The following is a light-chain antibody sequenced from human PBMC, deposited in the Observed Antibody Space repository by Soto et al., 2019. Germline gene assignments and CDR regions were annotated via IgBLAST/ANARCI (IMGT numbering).Light chain of an antibody. J-gene: IGKJ3*01. CDR1: QSVTSSY. Sequence: EIVLTQSPGTLSLSPGERATLSCRASQSVTSSYLAWYQQKPGQAPRLLIYGASSRATGVPDRFSASGSGTEFTLNIGRLAPEDFAVYYCQQFGSSPIFGPGTKVDIK. CDR2: GAS. V-gene: IGKV3-20*01. CDR3: QQFGSSPI.